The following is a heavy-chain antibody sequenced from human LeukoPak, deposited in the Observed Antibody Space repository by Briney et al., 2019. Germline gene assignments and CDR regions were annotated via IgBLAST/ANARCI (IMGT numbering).Heavy chain of an antibody. V-gene: IGHV3-7*01. CDR3: ARVFGIAVAGTRSIWFDP. J-gene: IGHJ5*02. D-gene: IGHD6-19*01. CDR2: IKQDGSEK. CDR1: GFTFSSYW. Sequence: GGSLRLSCAASGFTFSSYWMSWVRQAPGKGLEWVANIKQDGSEKYYVDSVKGRFTISRDNAKNSLYLQMNSLRAEDTAVYYCARVFGIAVAGTRSIWFDPWGQGTLVTVSS.